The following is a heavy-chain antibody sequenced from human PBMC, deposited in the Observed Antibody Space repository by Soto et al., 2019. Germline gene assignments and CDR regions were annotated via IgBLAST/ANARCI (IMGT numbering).Heavy chain of an antibody. J-gene: IGHJ4*02. Sequence: LSLTCTVSGASINTDNYFWVWIRQSPRRGLELIGSISYSGRTYDNPSLQSRVTISIDASKNQFSLKLTSVTTADTAVYYCARRRASDYGGNHHPYYFDRWGQGALVTVSS. CDR2: ISYSGRT. D-gene: IGHD4-17*01. V-gene: IGHV4-39*01. CDR3: ARRRASDYGGNHHPYYFDR. CDR1: GASINTDNYF.